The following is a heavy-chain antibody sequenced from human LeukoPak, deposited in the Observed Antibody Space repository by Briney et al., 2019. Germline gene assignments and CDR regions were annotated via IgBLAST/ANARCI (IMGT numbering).Heavy chain of an antibody. CDR1: AFTFSTYN. D-gene: IGHD3-10*01. V-gene: IGHV3-21*06. J-gene: IGHJ4*02. CDR3: AKSGSYGSGSYYPLEY. CDR2: ISSGRTYI. Sequence: PGGSLRLSCAASAFTFSTYNMNWVRQAPGKGLEWVSSISSGRTYIYFTDSLKGRFTISRDNAKNSLCLQMNSLRVEDTAVYYCAKSGSYGSGSYYPLEYWGQGTLVTVSS.